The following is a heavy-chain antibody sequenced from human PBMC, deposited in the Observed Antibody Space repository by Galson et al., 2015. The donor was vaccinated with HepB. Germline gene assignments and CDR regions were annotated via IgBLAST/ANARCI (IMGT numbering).Heavy chain of an antibody. V-gene: IGHV3-30-3*02. Sequence: SLRLSCAASGFTFRSYALHWVRQPPGQGLEWVAVIAYDGGNKYYADSVKGRFTISRDNYKNTLYLQMNSLRAEDTAVYYCAKEANYGGNSWSSFDYWGQGTLVTVSS. CDR2: IAYDGGNK. D-gene: IGHD4-23*01. CDR3: AKEANYGGNSWSSFDY. CDR1: GFTFRSYA. J-gene: IGHJ4*02.